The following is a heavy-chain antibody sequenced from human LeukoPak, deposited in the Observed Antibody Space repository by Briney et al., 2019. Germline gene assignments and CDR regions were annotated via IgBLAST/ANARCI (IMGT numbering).Heavy chain of an antibody. V-gene: IGHV3-23*01. D-gene: IGHD2-2*01. J-gene: IGHJ6*02. Sequence: GGSLRLSCAASRFTFSSYAMSWVRQAPGKGLEWVSAISGSGGSTYYADSVKGRFTISRDNSKNTLYLQMNSLRAEDTAVYYCAKGTRRTYYYYGMDVWGQGTTVTVSS. CDR3: AKGTRRTYYYYGMDV. CDR1: RFTFSSYA. CDR2: ISGSGGST.